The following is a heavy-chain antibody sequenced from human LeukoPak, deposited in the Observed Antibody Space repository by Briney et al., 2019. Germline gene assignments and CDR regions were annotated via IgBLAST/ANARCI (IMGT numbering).Heavy chain of an antibody. V-gene: IGHV4-31*03. Sequence: PSQTLSLTCTVSGGSISSGGYYWSWIRQHPGKGLEWIGYIYYSGSTYYNPSLKSRVTISVDTSKNQFSLKLSSVTAADTAVYYCARRGRSGPIDYWGQGTLVTVSS. D-gene: IGHD3-10*01. CDR1: GGSISSGGYY. J-gene: IGHJ4*02. CDR2: IYYSGST. CDR3: ARRGRSGPIDY.